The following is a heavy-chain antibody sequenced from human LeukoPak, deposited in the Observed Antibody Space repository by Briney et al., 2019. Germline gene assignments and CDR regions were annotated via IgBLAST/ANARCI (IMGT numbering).Heavy chain of an antibody. CDR2: IYYSGST. D-gene: IGHD3-3*01. CDR1: GYSISSGYY. CDR3: ARRGYDFWSGYFDI. Sequence: SETLSLTCAVSGYSISSGYYWGWIRQPPGKGLEWIGYIYYSGSTYYNPSLKSRVTISVDTSKNQFSLKLSSVTAADTAAYYCARRGYDFWSGYFDIWGQGTMVTVSS. J-gene: IGHJ3*02. V-gene: IGHV4-38-2*01.